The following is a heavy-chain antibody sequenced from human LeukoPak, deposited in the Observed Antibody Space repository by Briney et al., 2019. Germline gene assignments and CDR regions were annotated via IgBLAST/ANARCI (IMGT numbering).Heavy chain of an antibody. D-gene: IGHD6-13*01. CDR1: GGSISSYY. CDR2: IYYSGST. Sequence: TPSETLSLTCTVSGGSISSYYWSWIRQPPEKGLEWIGYIYYSGSTNYNPSLKSRVTIPVDTSKNQFSLKLSSVTAADTAVYYCASGSVAAVDYWGQGTLVTVSS. V-gene: IGHV4-59*08. J-gene: IGHJ4*02. CDR3: ASGSVAAVDY.